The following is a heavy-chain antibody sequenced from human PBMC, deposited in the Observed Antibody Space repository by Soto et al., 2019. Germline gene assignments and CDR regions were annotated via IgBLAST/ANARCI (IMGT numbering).Heavy chain of an antibody. CDR3: AKAPYCSSTSCSRGYYFDY. D-gene: IGHD2-2*01. CDR2: ISGSGGST. Sequence: GESLKISCAASGFTFSSYAMSWVRQAPGKGLEWVSAISGSGGSTYYADSVKGRFTISRDNSKNTLYLQMNSLRAEDTAVYYCAKAPYCSSTSCSRGYYFDYWGQGTLVTVSS. J-gene: IGHJ4*02. V-gene: IGHV3-23*01. CDR1: GFTFSSYA.